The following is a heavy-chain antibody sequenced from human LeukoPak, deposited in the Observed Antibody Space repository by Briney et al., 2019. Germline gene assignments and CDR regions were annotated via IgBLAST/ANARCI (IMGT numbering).Heavy chain of an antibody. CDR3: ASINYYDSSGYGYYFDY. Sequence: SETLSLTCAVYGGSFSGYYWSWIRQPPGKGLEWIGEINHSGSTNYNPSLKSRVTISVDTSKNQFSLKLSSVTAADTAVYYCASINYYDSSGYGYYFDYWGQGTLVTVSS. V-gene: IGHV4-34*01. CDR2: INHSGST. J-gene: IGHJ4*02. CDR1: GGSFSGYY. D-gene: IGHD3-22*01.